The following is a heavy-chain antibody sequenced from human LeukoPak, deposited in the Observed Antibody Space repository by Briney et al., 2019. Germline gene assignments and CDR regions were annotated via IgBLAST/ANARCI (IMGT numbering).Heavy chain of an antibody. CDR1: GSTFRSYG. D-gene: IGHD3-22*01. CDR3: ARDLNYYDSSGYGH. Sequence: PGRSLRLSCAASGSTFRSYGMNWVRQAPGKGLEWVAVIWYDGSTKYYGDAVKGRFTISRDNSKNTLYLQMNSLRAEDTAVYYCARDLNYYDSSGYGHWGQGTLVTVSS. V-gene: IGHV3-33*01. J-gene: IGHJ4*02. CDR2: IWYDGSTK.